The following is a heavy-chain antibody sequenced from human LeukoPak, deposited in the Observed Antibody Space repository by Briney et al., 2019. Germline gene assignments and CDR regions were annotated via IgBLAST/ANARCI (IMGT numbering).Heavy chain of an antibody. CDR1: GYSFTAYY. V-gene: IGHV1-2*02. CDR3: ARGGRWELPRPYAFDI. Sequence: ASVKVSCKASGYSFTAYYMHWVRQAPGQGLEWMGWINPNSGGTNYAQNLQGRVTMTTDTSTSTAYMELRSLRSDDTAVYYCARGGRWELPRPYAFDIWGQGTMVTVSS. D-gene: IGHD1-26*01. J-gene: IGHJ3*02. CDR2: INPNSGGT.